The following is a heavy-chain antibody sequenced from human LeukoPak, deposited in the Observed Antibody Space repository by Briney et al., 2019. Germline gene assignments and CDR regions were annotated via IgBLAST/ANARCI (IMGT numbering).Heavy chain of an antibody. CDR3: RRGSSGRRDN. CDR1: GYTFTSCD. D-gene: IGHD6-19*01. CDR2: MNPNSGNT. Sequence: GASVKVSCKASGYTFTSCDINWVRQATGQGLEWMGWMNPNSGNTGYGQSFQGRITMTRDISIGTAYMELSNLTSEDTAIYYCRRGSSGRRDNWGQGTLVTVSA. V-gene: IGHV1-8*01. J-gene: IGHJ4*02.